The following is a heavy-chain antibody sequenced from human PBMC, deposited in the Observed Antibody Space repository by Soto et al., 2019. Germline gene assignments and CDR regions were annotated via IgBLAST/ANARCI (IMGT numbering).Heavy chain of an antibody. CDR2: SRDKANSYTT. Sequence: EVQLVESGGGLVQPGGSLRLSCAASGFTFSDHYIDWVRQAPGKGLEWVGRSRDKANSYTTEYAASVKGRFTISRDDSKNSLYLQMNSLKTEDTAVYYCAKVASSPQTRDFDHWGQGTLVTVSS. V-gene: IGHV3-72*01. CDR3: AKVASSPQTRDFDH. J-gene: IGHJ4*02. CDR1: GFTFSDHY. D-gene: IGHD6-13*01.